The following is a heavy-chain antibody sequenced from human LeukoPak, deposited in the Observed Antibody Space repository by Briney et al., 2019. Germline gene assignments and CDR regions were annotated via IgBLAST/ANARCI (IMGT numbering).Heavy chain of an antibody. V-gene: IGHV3-53*01. D-gene: IGHD3-22*01. CDR1: GFTFSSYA. J-gene: IGHJ3*01. CDR2: IYSDGRT. Sequence: GGSLRLSCAASGFTFSSYAMSWVRQAPGKGLEWVSVIYSDGRTYYADSVKGRFTISRDNSKNTLYLQMNSLRAEDTAVYYCARAQDYDNSGYVDGFDLWGQGTMVTVSS. CDR3: ARAQDYDNSGYVDGFDL.